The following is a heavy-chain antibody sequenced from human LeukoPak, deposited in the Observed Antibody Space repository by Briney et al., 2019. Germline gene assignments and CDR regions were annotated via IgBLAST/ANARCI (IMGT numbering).Heavy chain of an antibody. V-gene: IGHV3-53*01. J-gene: IGHJ4*02. CDR2: IYSGGST. D-gene: IGHD3-10*01. CDR1: RFTVSSNY. Sequence: GGSLRLSCAASRFTVSSNYMSWVRKAPGKGLEWVSVIYSGGSTYYADSVKGRFTISRDNSKNTLYLQMNSLRAEDTAVYYCARDFGGLTDYWGQGTLVTVSS. CDR3: ARDFGGLTDY.